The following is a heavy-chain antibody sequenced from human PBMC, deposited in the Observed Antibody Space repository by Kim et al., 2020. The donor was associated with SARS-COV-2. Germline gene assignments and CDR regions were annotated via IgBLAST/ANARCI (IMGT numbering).Heavy chain of an antibody. CDR2: IYYTGSS. V-gene: IGHV4-30-4*08. Sequence: SETLSLTCTVSGGCISSGDYYWSWIRQPPGKGLEWIGYIYYTGSSHYNPSLNSRVTISIDTSKNQFSLKLSSVTAADTAVYYCARGPPIGGGDCYSHWGQGTLVTVSS. CDR3: ARGPPIGGGDCYSH. CDR1: GGCISSGDYY. D-gene: IGHD2-21*02. J-gene: IGHJ4*02.